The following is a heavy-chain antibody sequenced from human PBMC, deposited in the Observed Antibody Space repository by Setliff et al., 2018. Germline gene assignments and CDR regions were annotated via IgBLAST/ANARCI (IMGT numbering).Heavy chain of an antibody. Sequence: PSETLSLTCTVSGASITSGLSYWSWIRQPPGKGLEWIGYIYKSGNANYNPSLKSRVTMSVDTSKNQFSLNLNSVTAADTAVYYFRLAHCSTTSCEEALDYWSQGTLVTVSS. V-gene: IGHV4-30-4*03. CDR3: RLAHCSTTSCEEALDY. J-gene: IGHJ4*02. CDR1: GASITSGLSY. D-gene: IGHD2-2*01. CDR2: IYKSGNA.